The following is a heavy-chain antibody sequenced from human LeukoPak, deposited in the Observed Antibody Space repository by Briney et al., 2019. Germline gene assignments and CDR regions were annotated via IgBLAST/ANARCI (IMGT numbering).Heavy chain of an antibody. J-gene: IGHJ4*02. CDR2: ISGSGGST. V-gene: IGHV3-23*01. D-gene: IGHD2-15*01. CDR1: GFTFSSYA. CDR3: AKEVDSGCSGGSCYPDY. Sequence: PGGSLRLSCAASGFTFSSYAMSWVRQAPGKGLEWVSAISGSGGSTYYADSVKGRFTISRDNSKNTLYLQMNSLRAEDTAVYYCAKEVDSGCSGGSCYPDYWGQGTLVTVSS.